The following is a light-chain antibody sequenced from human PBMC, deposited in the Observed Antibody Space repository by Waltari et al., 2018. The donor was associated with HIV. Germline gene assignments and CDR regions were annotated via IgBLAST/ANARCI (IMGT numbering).Light chain of an antibody. CDR1: SSDVGCDTY. V-gene: IGLV2-23*01. J-gene: IGLJ2*01. CDR2: AVR. Sequence: QSSLTQPSSVSGSPGQSFTLSCAGTSSDVGCDTYVSWYQEHPGKAPELVIFAVRERPSGVSNRFSGSKSGNTASLTISGLQASDEADYNCCSYAGSSTLLFGGGTKVTVL. CDR3: CSYAGSSTLL.